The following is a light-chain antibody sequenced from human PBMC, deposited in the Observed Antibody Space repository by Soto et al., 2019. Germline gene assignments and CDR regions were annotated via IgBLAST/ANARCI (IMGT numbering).Light chain of an antibody. CDR1: QSVSARF. CDR3: QQYFRSPVE. J-gene: IGKJ1*01. CDR2: ATS. V-gene: IGKV3-20*01. Sequence: ETVLTHSPDTLSLCPGDGAALSCSRSQSVSARFLAWYQHRTGQATRLIISATSTRAPGIPDRVSGSGSGTDFTLTISSLEPEEVAVDDCQQYFRSPVEFGQGTKVDIK.